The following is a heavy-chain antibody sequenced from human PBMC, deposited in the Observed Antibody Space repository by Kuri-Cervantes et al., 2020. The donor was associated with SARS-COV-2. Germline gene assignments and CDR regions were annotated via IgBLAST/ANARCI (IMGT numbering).Heavy chain of an antibody. D-gene: IGHD3-16*01. CDR2: INHSGST. CDR3: ARDPVGAWVWRYFDY. Sequence: SETLSLTCAVYGGSFSGYYWSWIRQPPGKGLEWIGEINHSGSTNYNPSLKSRVTISVDTSKNQFSLKLSSVTAADTAVYYCARDPVGAWVWRYFDYWGQGTLVTVSS. CDR1: GGSFSGYY. V-gene: IGHV4-34*01. J-gene: IGHJ4*02.